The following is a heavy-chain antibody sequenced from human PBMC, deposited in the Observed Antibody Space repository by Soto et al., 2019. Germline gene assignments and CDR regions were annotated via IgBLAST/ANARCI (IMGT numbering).Heavy chain of an antibody. Sequence: SETLSLTCTVSGGSISSYYWSWIRQPPGKGLEWIGYIHYSGTTSFFPSYNPSLRSRVTISEDTSKNQFSLKLLSVTTADAAVYFCAAGEASSRNLAPYYLDFWGQGTLVTVSS. CDR1: GGSISSYY. V-gene: IGHV4-59*01. D-gene: IGHD6-13*01. CDR2: IHYSGTT. CDR3: AAGEASSRNLAPYYLDF. J-gene: IGHJ4*02.